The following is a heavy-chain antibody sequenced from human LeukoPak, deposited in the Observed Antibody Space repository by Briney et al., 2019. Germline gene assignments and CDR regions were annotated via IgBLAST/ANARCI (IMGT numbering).Heavy chain of an antibody. CDR3: AREFDY. CDR1: GYSISSGHY. CDR2: IYHSGST. Sequence: SETLSLTCTVSGYSISSGHYWGWIRQPPGKGLEWIGSIYHSGSTYYNPSLKSRVTISVDTSKNQFSLKLSSVTAADTAVYYCAREFDYWGQGTLVTVSS. V-gene: IGHV4-38-2*02. J-gene: IGHJ4*02.